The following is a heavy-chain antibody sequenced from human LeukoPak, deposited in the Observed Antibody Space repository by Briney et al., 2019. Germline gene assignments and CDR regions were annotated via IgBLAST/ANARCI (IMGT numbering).Heavy chain of an antibody. V-gene: IGHV4-59*01. CDR3: ARANIALYYFDY. Sequence: SETLSLTCTVSGGSISNYYWSWIRQPPGKGLEWIGYIYYSGSTNYNPSLKSRVTISVDTSKNHFSLKLSSVTAADTAVYFCARANIALYYFDYWGQGTLVTVSS. J-gene: IGHJ4*02. CDR1: GGSISNYY. CDR2: IYYSGST. D-gene: IGHD2/OR15-2a*01.